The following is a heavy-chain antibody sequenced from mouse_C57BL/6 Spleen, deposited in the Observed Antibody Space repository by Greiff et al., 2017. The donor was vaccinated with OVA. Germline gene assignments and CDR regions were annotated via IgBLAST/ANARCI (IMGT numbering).Heavy chain of an antibody. CDR2: ISYDGSN. CDR3: ASYYYGSSSYFDY. Sequence: VQLKESGPGLVKPSQSLSLTCSVTGYSITSGYYWNWIRQFPGNKLEWMGYISYDGSNNYNPSLKNRISITRDTSKNQFFLKLNSVTTEDTATYYCASYYYGSSSYFDYWGQGTTLTVSS. D-gene: IGHD1-1*01. V-gene: IGHV3-6*01. CDR1: GYSITSGYY. J-gene: IGHJ2*01.